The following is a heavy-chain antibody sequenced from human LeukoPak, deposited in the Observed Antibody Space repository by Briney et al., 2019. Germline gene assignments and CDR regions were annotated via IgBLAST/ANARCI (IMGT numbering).Heavy chain of an antibody. J-gene: IGHJ4*02. CDR1: GFTFSSYS. V-gene: IGHV3-48*01. D-gene: IGHD4-17*01. Sequence: PGGSLRLSCAASGFTFSSYSMNWVRQAPGKGLEWVSYISSSSSTIYYADSVKGRFTISRDNSKNTLYLQMNSLRAEDTALYYCAKLRLMTTVTNPSDYWGQGTLVTVSS. CDR2: ISSSSSTI. CDR3: AKLRLMTTVTNPSDY.